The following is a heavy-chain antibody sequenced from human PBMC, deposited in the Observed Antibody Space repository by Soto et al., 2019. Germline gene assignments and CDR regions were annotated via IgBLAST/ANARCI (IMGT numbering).Heavy chain of an antibody. D-gene: IGHD3-16*01. CDR3: ARGGDYYYGLDV. V-gene: IGHV1-18*01. J-gene: IGHJ6*02. CDR1: GYTFTSYG. Sequence: QVQLVQSGDEVKKPGASVKVSCRASGYTFTSYGVSWVRQAPGQGLEWMGWISAFNGQTNYIQKVQGRVTLTTEASKSTAYKELRSLRSYDKGVYYWARGGDYYYGLDVWGQGTTVTVSS. CDR2: ISAFNGQT.